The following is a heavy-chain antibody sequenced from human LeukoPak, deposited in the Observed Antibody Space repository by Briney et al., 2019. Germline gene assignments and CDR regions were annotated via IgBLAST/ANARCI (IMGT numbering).Heavy chain of an antibody. CDR2: IYYTGST. J-gene: IGHJ4*02. D-gene: IGHD3-16*02. Sequence: SQTLSLTCTVSGGSISGGDYYWSWIRQPPGEGLEWIAYIYYTGSTYYNPSLKSRVTIAADTSKNQFSLKLSSVTAADTAVYYCARVRGLGVISPYFDYWGQGILVTVSS. CDR3: ARVRGLGVISPYFDY. V-gene: IGHV4-30-4*01. CDR1: GGSISGGDYY.